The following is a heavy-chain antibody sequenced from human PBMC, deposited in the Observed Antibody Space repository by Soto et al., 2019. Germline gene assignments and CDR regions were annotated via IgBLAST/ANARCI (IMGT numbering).Heavy chain of an antibody. CDR1: GFPFDDYA. CDR2: ISWNSGSI. D-gene: IGHD6-13*01. J-gene: IGHJ1*01. V-gene: IGHV3-9*01. CDR3: AKDSRYSSRWYTFQH. Sequence: GGSLRLSCAASGFPFDDYAKHWVRQAPGKGLEWVSGISWNSGSIGYADSVKGRFTISRDNAKNSLYLQMNSLRAEDTAFYYCAKDSRYSSRWYTFQHWGQGTLVTVS.